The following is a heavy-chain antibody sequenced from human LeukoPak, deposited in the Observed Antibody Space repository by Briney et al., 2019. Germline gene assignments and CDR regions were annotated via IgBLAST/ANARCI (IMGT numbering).Heavy chain of an antibody. Sequence: ASVKVSCKASGYTFTSYYMHWVRQAPGQGLEWMGIINPSGGSTSYAQKFQGRVTMTRDMSTSTVYMELSSLRSEDTAVYYCARSYKATNPYYYYYMDVWGKGTTVTVSS. D-gene: IGHD5-12*01. V-gene: IGHV1-46*01. CDR2: INPSGGST. CDR3: ARSYKATNPYYYYYMDV. CDR1: GYTFTSYY. J-gene: IGHJ6*03.